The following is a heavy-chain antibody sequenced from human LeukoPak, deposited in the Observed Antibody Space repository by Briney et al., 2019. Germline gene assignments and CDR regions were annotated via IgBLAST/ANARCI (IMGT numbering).Heavy chain of an antibody. Sequence: GGSLRLSCAASGFTFSSYSMNWVRQAPGKGLEWVSYISSSGSTIYYADSVKGRFTISRDNAKNSLYLQMNSLRAEDTAVYYCARTPRWAVGVITLDYWGQGTLVTVSS. D-gene: IGHD3-22*01. V-gene: IGHV3-48*04. J-gene: IGHJ4*02. CDR1: GFTFSSYS. CDR2: ISSSGSTI. CDR3: ARTPRWAVGVITLDY.